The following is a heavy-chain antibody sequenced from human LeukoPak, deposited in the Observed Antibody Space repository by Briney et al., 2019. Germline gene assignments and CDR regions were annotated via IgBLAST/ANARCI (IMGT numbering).Heavy chain of an antibody. CDR1: GYTFTGYY. CDR2: INPNSGGT. Sequence: ASVKVSCKASGYTFTGYYMHWVRQAPGQGLEWMGWINPNSGGTNYAQKFQGRVTMTSDTSISTAYMELSRLRSDDTAVYYCARDVDIVVVPAAIGYWGQGTLVTVSS. D-gene: IGHD2-2*03. V-gene: IGHV1-2*02. CDR3: ARDVDIVVVPAAIGY. J-gene: IGHJ4*02.